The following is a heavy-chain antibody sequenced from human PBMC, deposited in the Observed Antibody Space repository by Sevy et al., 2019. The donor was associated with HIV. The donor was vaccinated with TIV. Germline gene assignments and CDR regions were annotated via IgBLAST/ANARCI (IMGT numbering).Heavy chain of an antibody. V-gene: IGHV3-30*18. CDR2: ISYDGSNK. D-gene: IGHD2-2*01. CDR3: AKVLRRYCSSTSCYFDY. CDR1: GFTFSSYG. J-gene: IGHJ4*02. Sequence: GGSLRLSCAASGFTFSSYGMHWVRQAPGKGLEWVAVISYDGSNKYYADSVKDRFTISRDNSKNTLYLQMNSLRAEDTAVYYCAKVLRRYCSSTSCYFDYWGQGTLVTVSS.